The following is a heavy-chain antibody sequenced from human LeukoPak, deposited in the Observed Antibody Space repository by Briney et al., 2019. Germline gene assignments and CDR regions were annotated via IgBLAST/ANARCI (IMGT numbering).Heavy chain of an antibody. CDR1: GGSISSYY. J-gene: IGHJ4*02. CDR3: AVGYGDYEG. D-gene: IGHD4-17*01. Sequence: KPSETLSLTCTVSGGSISSYYWSWIRQPPGKGLEWIGYIYYSGSTNYNPSLKSRVTISVDTSKNQFSLKLSSVTAADTAVYYCAVGYGDYEGWGQGTLVTVSS. V-gene: IGHV4-59*01. CDR2: IYYSGST.